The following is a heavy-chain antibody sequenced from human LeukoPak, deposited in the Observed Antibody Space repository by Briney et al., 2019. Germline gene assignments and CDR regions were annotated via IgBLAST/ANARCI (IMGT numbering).Heavy chain of an antibody. CDR2: ISAYNGNT. Sequence: ASVKVSCKASGYTFTSYGINWVRQAPGQGLEWMGWISAYNGNTNYAQKLQGRVTMTTDTSTSTAYMELRSLRSDDTGVYYCAREPLPYCISTSCHGFGFDPSGQGTLVSVSS. D-gene: IGHD2-2*01. CDR1: GYTFTSYG. V-gene: IGHV1-18*01. J-gene: IGHJ5*02. CDR3: AREPLPYCISTSCHGFGFDP.